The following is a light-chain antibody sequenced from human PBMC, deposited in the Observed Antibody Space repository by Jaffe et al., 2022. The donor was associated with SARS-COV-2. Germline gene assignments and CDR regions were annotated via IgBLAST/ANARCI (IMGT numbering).Light chain of an antibody. Sequence: DIQLTQSPSFLSASVGDRVTISCRTTQNLYNYLNWYQQKPGEAPKILIYAASRLQSGVPSRFSGSGSGTLFTLTINSLQPEDFATYYCQHTHSNPPYTFGQGTKLDIK. V-gene: IGKV1-39*01. CDR1: QNLYNY. CDR2: AAS. CDR3: QHTHSNPPYT. J-gene: IGKJ2*01.